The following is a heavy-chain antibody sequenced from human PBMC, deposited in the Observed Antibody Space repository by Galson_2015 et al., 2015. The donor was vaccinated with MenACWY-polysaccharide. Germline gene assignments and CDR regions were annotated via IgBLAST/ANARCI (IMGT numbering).Heavy chain of an antibody. CDR2: ISDSGRS. Sequence: ETLSLTCAVYGGSFSGYYWSWIRQSPGKGLEWIGEISDSGRSKYRPSLESRVTISLDTSKKQFSLSLSSVTAADTAVYYCARGNVGGYFFDHWGQGIPVIVSS. D-gene: IGHD3-10*02. CDR1: GGSFSGYY. CDR3: ARGNVGGYFFDH. V-gene: IGHV4-34*01. J-gene: IGHJ4*02.